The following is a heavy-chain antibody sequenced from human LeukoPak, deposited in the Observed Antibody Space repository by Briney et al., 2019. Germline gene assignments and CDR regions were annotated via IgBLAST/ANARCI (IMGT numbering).Heavy chain of an antibody. CDR2: ISYDGSNK. D-gene: IGHD5-24*01. CDR1: GFTFSSYG. Sequence: PGRSLRLSCAASGFTFSSYGMHWVRQAPGKGLEWVAVISYDGSNKYYADSVKGRFTISRDSSKNTLYLQMNSLRAEDTAVYYCAKDQARWLQPDYWGQGTLVTVSS. CDR3: AKDQARWLQPDY. V-gene: IGHV3-30*18. J-gene: IGHJ4*02.